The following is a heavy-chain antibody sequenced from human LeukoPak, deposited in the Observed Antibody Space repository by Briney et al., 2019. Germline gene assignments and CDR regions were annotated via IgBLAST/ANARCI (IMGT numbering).Heavy chain of an antibody. V-gene: IGHV3-33*01. CDR2: IWYDGSNK. CDR1: GFTFSSYG. Sequence: PGGSLRLSCAASGFTFSSYGMHWVRQAPGKGLEWVAVIWYDGSNKYYADSVKGRFTISRDNSKNTLYLQMNSLRAEDTAVYYCARSGMSGSYGGEYNWFDPWGQGTLVTVSS. D-gene: IGHD1-26*01. J-gene: IGHJ5*02. CDR3: ARSGMSGSYGGEYNWFDP.